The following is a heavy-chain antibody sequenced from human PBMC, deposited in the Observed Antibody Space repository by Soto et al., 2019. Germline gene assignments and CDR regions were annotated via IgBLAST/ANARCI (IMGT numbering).Heavy chain of an antibody. Sequence: QVQLVESGGGLVKPGGSLRLSCAASGFSFSDYYMSWIRQAPGKGLEWVSLISTSGSSTDYADSVKGRFTISSDNAKNPLSLQMNSLRAEDTAVYYCANLAKNYYHYMDVWGKGTTVTVSS. J-gene: IGHJ6*03. CDR3: ANLAKNYYHYMDV. CDR1: GFSFSDYY. CDR2: ISTSGSST. V-gene: IGHV3-11*01. D-gene: IGHD1-26*01.